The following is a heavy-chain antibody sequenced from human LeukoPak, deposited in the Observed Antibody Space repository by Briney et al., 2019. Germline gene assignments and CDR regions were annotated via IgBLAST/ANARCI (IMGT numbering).Heavy chain of an antibody. CDR3: TRTLVGGNRAFDI. D-gene: IGHD4/OR15-4a*01. CDR2: IKSDGSST. CDR1: GFTFSNYW. V-gene: IGHV3-74*01. Sequence: GGSLRLSRAASGFTFSNYWMHWVRQAPGKGLVWVSRIKSDGSSTNYADSVKGRFTISRDNAKNTLYLQMNSLRAEDTAMYYCTRTLVGGNRAFDIWGQGTMATVSS. J-gene: IGHJ3*02.